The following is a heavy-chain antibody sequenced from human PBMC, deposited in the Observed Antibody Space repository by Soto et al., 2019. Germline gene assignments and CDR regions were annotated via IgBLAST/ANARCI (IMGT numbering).Heavy chain of an antibody. Sequence: QVQLVESGGGVVQPGRSLRLSCAASGFTFSSYGMHWVRQAPGKGLEWVAVIWYDGSNKYYADSVKGRFTISRDNSKNTLYLQMNSLRDEDTAVYYCARGGDTMVRGPNYYYYYGMDVWGQGTTVTVSS. CDR1: GFTFSSYG. J-gene: IGHJ6*02. CDR2: IWYDGSNK. V-gene: IGHV3-33*01. CDR3: ARGGDTMVRGPNYYYYYGMDV. D-gene: IGHD3-10*01.